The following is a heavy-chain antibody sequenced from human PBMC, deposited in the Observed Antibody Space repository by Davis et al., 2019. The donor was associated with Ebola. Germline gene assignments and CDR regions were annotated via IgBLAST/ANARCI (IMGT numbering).Heavy chain of an antibody. CDR3: ARVRSSGWYRIFDY. D-gene: IGHD6-19*01. CDR2: IYYSGST. CDR1: GGSISSYY. Sequence: SETLSLTCTVPGGSISSYYWSWIRQPPGKGLEWTGYIYYSGSTNYNPSLKSRVTIPVDTSKNQFSLKLSSVTVADTAVYYCARVRSSGWYRIFDYWGQGTLVTVSS. J-gene: IGHJ4*02. V-gene: IGHV4-59*01.